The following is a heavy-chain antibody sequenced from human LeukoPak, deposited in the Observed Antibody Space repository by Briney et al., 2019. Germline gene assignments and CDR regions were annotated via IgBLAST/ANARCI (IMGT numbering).Heavy chain of an antibody. CDR2: INSKSGGT. V-gene: IGHV1-2*02. Sequence: GASVKVSCTASGYTFTGYYIQWVRQAPGQGLEWVGWINSKSGGTNFAQKFQGRVTMTRDTSISTAYRELSRLRSDDTAAYYCARGASGFDIWGQGTMVTVS. CDR3: ARGASGFDI. J-gene: IGHJ3*02. CDR1: GYTFTGYY.